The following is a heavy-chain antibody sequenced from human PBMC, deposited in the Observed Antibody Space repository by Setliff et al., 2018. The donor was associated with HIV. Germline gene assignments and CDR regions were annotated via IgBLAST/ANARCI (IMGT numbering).Heavy chain of an antibody. V-gene: IGHV1-2*02. CDR3: ARDLRDGFDEWFSTLDDGMDV. CDR2: INPHTGVT. Sequence: ASVKVSCKTSGYIFIRYYIFWVRQAPGQGLEWMGNINPHTGVTKYAEKFQGRVTMTRDTSINTIYMELSRLRSDDTAVYYCARDLRDGFDEWFSTLDDGMDVWGQGTTVTVSS. D-gene: IGHD3-3*01. CDR1: GYIFIRYY. J-gene: IGHJ6*02.